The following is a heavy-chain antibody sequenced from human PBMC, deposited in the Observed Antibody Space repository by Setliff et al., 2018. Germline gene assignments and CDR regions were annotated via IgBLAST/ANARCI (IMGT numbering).Heavy chain of an antibody. Sequence: KTSETLSLTCAVYGDSFSDYYWSWIRQPPGKGLEWIGSIYHSGSSYYNSSLRSRVTISVDTSKNQFSLILRSVTAADTAVYYCARGRMRGSCSGPSCTYDPFDIWGQGTPVTVSS. CDR3: ARGRMRGSCSGPSCTYDPFDI. CDR1: GDSFSDYY. CDR2: IYHSGSS. D-gene: IGHD2-2*01. V-gene: IGHV4-34*01. J-gene: IGHJ3*02.